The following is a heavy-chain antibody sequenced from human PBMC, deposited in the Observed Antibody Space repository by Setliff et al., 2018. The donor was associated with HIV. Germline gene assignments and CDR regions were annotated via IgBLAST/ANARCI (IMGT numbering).Heavy chain of an antibody. CDR3: ATFGMVRGVPWYFDF. CDR1: GYSISSGYY. J-gene: IGHJ4*02. D-gene: IGHD3-10*01. V-gene: IGHV4-38-2*01. CDR2: IYHSGST. Sequence: PSETLSLTCAVSGYSISSGYYWGWIWQPPGKGLEWIGSIYHSGSTYYNPSLKSRVTISVDTSKNQFSLKLSSVTAADTAVYYCATFGMVRGVPWYFDFWGQGTLVTVSS.